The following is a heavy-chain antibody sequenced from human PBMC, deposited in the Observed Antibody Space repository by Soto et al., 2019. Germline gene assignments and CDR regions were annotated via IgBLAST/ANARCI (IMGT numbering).Heavy chain of an antibody. CDR1: GFTLSSDW. CDR3: ARSLYTGSRFDH. J-gene: IGHJ4*02. V-gene: IGHV3-74*03. Sequence: GGSLRLSCAASGFTLSSDWVHWVRQVPGEGLVWVSRINSDGSITTYADSVKGRFTISRDDAKNTVYLQMNSLGAEDSALYYCARSLYTGSRFDHWGQATLVTVSS. CDR2: INSDGSIT. D-gene: IGHD2-2*02.